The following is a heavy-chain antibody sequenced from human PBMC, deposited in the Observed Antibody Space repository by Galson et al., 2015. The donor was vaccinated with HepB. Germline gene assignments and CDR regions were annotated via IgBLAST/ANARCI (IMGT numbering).Heavy chain of an antibody. CDR3: AREQITMVQGAGYYYYMDV. V-gene: IGHV1-18*01. CDR1: GYTFTSYG. D-gene: IGHD3-10*01. J-gene: IGHJ6*03. CDR2: ISAYNGNT. Sequence: SVKVSCKASGYTFTSYGISWVRQAPGQGLEWMGWISAYNGNTNYAQKLQGRVTMTTDTSTSTAYMELRSLRSDDTAVYYCAREQITMVQGAGYYYYMDVWGKGTTVTVSS.